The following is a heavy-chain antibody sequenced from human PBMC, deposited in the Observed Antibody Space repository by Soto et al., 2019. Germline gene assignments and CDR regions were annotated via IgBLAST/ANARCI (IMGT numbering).Heavy chain of an antibody. V-gene: IGHV4-31*03. Sequence: PSETLSLTCTVSGGSISSGGYYWSWIRQHPGKGLEWIGYIYYSGSTYYNPSLKSRVTISVDTSKNQFSLKLSSVTAADTAVYYCARGGGYSGYDTIDYWGQGTLVTVSS. J-gene: IGHJ4*02. CDR3: ARGGGYSGYDTIDY. D-gene: IGHD5-12*01. CDR1: GGSISSGGYY. CDR2: IYYSGST.